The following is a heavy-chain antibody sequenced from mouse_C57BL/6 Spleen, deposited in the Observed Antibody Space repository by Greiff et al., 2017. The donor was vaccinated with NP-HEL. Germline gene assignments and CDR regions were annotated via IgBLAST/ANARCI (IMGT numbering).Heavy chain of an antibody. CDR1: GYTFTSYW. CDR3: ARKAFYYGSSHWYFDV. CDR2: IYPSDSET. J-gene: IGHJ1*03. V-gene: IGHV1-61*01. Sequence: QVQLQQSGAELVRPGSSVKLSCKASGYTFTSYWMDWVKQRPGQGLEWIGNIYPSDSETHYNQKFKDKATLTVDKSSSTAYMQLSSLTSEDSAVYYCARKAFYYGSSHWYFDVWGTGTTVTVSS. D-gene: IGHD1-1*01.